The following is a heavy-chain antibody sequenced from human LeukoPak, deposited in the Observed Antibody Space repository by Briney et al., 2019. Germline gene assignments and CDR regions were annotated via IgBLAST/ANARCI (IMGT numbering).Heavy chain of an antibody. D-gene: IGHD5-18*01. J-gene: IGHJ4*02. V-gene: IGHV3-23*01. CDR3: AKGPHHGYSYFDY. CDR2: ISGSGGSI. CDR1: GFTFSSYA. Sequence: GGSLRLSCAASGFTFSSYAMSWVRQAPGKGLEWVSVISGSGGSIYYADSVKGRFTISRDNCKNTLYLQMNSLRAEDTAVYYCAKGPHHGYSYFDYWGQGTLVTVSS.